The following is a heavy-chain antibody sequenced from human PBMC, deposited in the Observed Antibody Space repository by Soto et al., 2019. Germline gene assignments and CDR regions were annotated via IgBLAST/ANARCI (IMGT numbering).Heavy chain of an antibody. CDR3: ARAHTYYYDSSGPRGAFDI. V-gene: IGHV1-69*13. D-gene: IGHD3-22*01. CDR1: GYTFTSYG. CDR2: IIAIFGTA. J-gene: IGHJ3*02. Sequence: SVKVSCKASGYTFTSYGISWVRQAPGQGLEWMGGIIAIFGTANYAQKFQGRVTITADESTSTAYMELSSLRSEDTAVYYCARAHTYYYDSSGPRGAFDIWGQGTMVTVSS.